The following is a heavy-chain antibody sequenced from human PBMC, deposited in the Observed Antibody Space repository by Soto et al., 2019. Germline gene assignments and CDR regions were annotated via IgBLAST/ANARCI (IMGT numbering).Heavy chain of an antibody. Sequence: ASVKVSCKASGYTFTSYGISWVRQAPGQGLERMGWISAYNGNTNYAQKLQGRVTMTTDTSTSTAYMELRSLRSEDTAVYYCARTPYYVFWRGSPQGYMDGWDKGTTVTVSS. CDR3: ARTPYYVFWRGSPQGYMDG. V-gene: IGHV1-18*01. D-gene: IGHD3-3*01. CDR1: GYTFTSYG. CDR2: ISAYNGNT. J-gene: IGHJ6*03.